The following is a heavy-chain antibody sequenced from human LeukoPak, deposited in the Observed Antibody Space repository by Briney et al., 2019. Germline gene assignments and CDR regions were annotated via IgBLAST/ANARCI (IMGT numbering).Heavy chain of an antibody. Sequence: SVKVSCKASGGTFSSYAISWVRQAPGQGLEWMGGIIPIFGTANYAQKFQGRVTITTDESTSTAYMELSSLRSEDTAVYYCAREAPRNLWSGYSFDYWGQGTLVTVSS. CDR2: IIPIFGTA. CDR3: AREAPRNLWSGYSFDY. V-gene: IGHV1-69*05. D-gene: IGHD3-3*01. CDR1: GGTFSSYA. J-gene: IGHJ4*02.